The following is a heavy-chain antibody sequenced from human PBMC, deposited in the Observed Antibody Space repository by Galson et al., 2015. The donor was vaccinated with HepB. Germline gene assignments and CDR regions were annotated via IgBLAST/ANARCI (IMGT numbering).Heavy chain of an antibody. CDR1: GFTFSSYS. J-gene: IGHJ4*02. Sequence: SLRLSCAASGFTFSSYSMNWVRQAPGKGLEWVSSISSSSSYIYYADSVKGRFTISRDNAKNSLYLQMNSLRAEDTAVYYCARLYDYGDTTLDYWGQGTLVTVSS. D-gene: IGHD4-17*01. CDR2: ISSSSSYI. CDR3: ARLYDYGDTTLDY. V-gene: IGHV3-21*01.